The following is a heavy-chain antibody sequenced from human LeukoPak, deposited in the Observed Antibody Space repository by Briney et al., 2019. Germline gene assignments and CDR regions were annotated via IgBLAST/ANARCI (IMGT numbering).Heavy chain of an antibody. CDR3: ARIPLGFSGAYYFDS. J-gene: IGHJ4*02. CDR2: ITSSGST. D-gene: IGHD1-26*01. CDR1: RGSISGSIRSHY. V-gene: IGHV4-4*09. Sequence: SETLSLTCTVSRGSISGSIRSHYWSWLRQPPGKGLEWIGYITSSGSTNDNPSLRSRVTISADTSKNQFFLNLSSVSAADTAVYYCARIPLGFSGAYYFDSWGQGTLVTVS.